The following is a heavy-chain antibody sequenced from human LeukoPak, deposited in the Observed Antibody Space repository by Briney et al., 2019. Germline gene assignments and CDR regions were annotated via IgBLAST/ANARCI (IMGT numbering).Heavy chain of an antibody. CDR3: ASSTPAAIFWFDP. CDR2: IIPIFGTA. D-gene: IGHD2-2*01. CDR1: GYTFTSYA. J-gene: IGHJ5*02. V-gene: IGHV1-69*05. Sequence: GASVKVSCKASGYTFTSYAISWVRQAPGQGLEWMGGIIPIFGTANYAQKFQGRVTITTDESTSTAYMELSSLRSEDTAVYYCASSTPAAIFWFDPWGQGTLVTVSS.